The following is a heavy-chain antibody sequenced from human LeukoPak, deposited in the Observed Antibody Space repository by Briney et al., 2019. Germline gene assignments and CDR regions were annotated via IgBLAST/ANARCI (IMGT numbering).Heavy chain of an antibody. CDR2: IYYSGST. J-gene: IGHJ5*02. CDR3: ARGGYSYGEWFDP. Sequence: SKTLSLTCTVSGGSISSYYWSWIRQPPGKGLEWIGYIYYSGSTNYNPSLKNRVTISVDTSKNQFSLKLSSVTAADTAVYYCARGGYSYGEWFDPWGQGTLVTVSS. CDR1: GGSISSYY. V-gene: IGHV4-59*01. D-gene: IGHD5-18*01.